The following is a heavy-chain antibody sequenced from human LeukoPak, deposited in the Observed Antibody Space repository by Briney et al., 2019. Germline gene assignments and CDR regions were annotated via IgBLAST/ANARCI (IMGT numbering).Heavy chain of an antibody. J-gene: IGHJ4*02. V-gene: IGHV4-59*08. CDR2: IYYSGST. Sequence: SETLSLTCTVSGGSISSYYWSWIRQPPGKGLEWIGYIYYSGSTNYNPSLKSRVTISVDTSKNQFSLKLSPVTAADTAVYYCARQGIAARLIDYWGQGTLVTVSS. CDR3: ARQGIAARLIDY. CDR1: GGSISSYY. D-gene: IGHD6-6*01.